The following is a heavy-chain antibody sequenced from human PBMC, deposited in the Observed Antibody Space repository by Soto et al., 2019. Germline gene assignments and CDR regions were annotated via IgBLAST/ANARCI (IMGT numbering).Heavy chain of an antibody. CDR1: GFNLGRYW. J-gene: IGHJ4*02. D-gene: IGHD1-1*01. CDR3: ARGGLEPFDY. V-gene: IGHV3-74*01. Sequence: EVQLVESGGGLVQPGGSLRLSCAASGFNLGRYWMHWVRQAPGKGLVWVSRINDYGTTINYAESVEGRFTISRDDAKSEVYLQMNNLRAEDTAVYYCARGGLEPFDYGGQGALVTVSS. CDR2: INDYGTTI.